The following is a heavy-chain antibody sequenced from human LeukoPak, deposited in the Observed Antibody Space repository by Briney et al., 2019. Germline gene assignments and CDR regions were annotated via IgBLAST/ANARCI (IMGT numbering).Heavy chain of an antibody. J-gene: IGHJ4*02. CDR2: IYYSEST. Sequence: SETLSLICTVSGGSINSGSYYWGWIRQPPGEGLEWIGNIYYSESTSYSPSLKSRVTISVDTSKNQFSLKLNSVTAADTAVYYCARKPYGSGRFDYWGQGTLVTVSS. D-gene: IGHD3-10*01. CDR1: GGSINSGSYY. V-gene: IGHV4-39*01. CDR3: ARKPYGSGRFDY.